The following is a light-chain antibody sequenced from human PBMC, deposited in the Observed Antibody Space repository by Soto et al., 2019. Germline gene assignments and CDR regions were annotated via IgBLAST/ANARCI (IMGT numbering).Light chain of an antibody. V-gene: IGLV2-8*01. CDR1: SSDVGYYNY. J-gene: IGLJ1*01. CDR2: EVT. Sequence: QSALTQPPSASGSPGQSVTISCTGTSSDVGYYNYVSWYQHHPGKAPKLMIYEVTKWPSGVPDRFSGSKSGNTASLTVSGLLFDDEADYYCSSYAGSDNFVFGTGTKLTVL. CDR3: SSYAGSDNFV.